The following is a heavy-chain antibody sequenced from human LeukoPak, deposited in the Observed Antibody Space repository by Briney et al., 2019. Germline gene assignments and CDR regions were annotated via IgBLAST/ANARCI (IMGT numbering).Heavy chain of an antibody. V-gene: IGHV4-59*01. CDR1: GGSISSYY. Sequence: PSETLSLTCTVSGGSISSYYWSWIRQPPGKGLEWIGYIYYSGSTNYNPSLKSRVTISVDTSKNQFSLKLSSVTAADTAVYYCARERPNYDILTGQDYYYYYMDVWGKGTTATVSS. D-gene: IGHD3-9*01. CDR2: IYYSGST. J-gene: IGHJ6*03. CDR3: ARERPNYDILTGQDYYYYYMDV.